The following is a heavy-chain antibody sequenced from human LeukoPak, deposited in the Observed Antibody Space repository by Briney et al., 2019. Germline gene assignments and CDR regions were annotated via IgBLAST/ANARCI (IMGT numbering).Heavy chain of an antibody. CDR3: TVKGPAAIKKGGNWFDP. CDR2: IKSKTDGGTT. Sequence: GGSLRLSCAASGFTFSNAWMSWVRQAPGKGLGWVGRIKSKTDGGTTDYAAPVKGRFTISRDDSKNTLYLQMNSLKTEDTAVYYCTVKGPAAIKKGGNWFDPWGQRTLVTVSS. D-gene: IGHD2-2*02. V-gene: IGHV3-15*01. CDR1: GFTFSNAW. J-gene: IGHJ5*02.